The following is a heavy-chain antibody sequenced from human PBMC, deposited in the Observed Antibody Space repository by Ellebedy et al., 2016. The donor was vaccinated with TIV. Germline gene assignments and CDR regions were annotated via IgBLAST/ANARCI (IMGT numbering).Heavy chain of an antibody. CDR3: ARSEGCTSCLGLVDY. CDR2: IYYSGST. CDR1: GGSISSGGYY. V-gene: IGHV4-39*01. Sequence: SETLSLTXAVSGGSISSGGYYWGWIRQPPGKGLEWIGSIYYSGSTYYNPSLKSRVTISVDTSKNQFSLKLSSVTAADTAVYYCARSEGCTSCLGLVDYWGQGTLVTVSS. D-gene: IGHD2-2*01. J-gene: IGHJ4*02.